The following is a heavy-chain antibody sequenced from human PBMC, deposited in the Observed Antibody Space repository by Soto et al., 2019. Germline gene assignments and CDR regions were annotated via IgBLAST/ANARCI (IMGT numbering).Heavy chain of an antibody. CDR3: ARMIFGRSGEYYFDY. Sequence: LVNPTQTLTLTCTFSGFSLSTSGMCVSWIRQPPGKALEWLARIDWDDAKYFNTSLKTRLTVSKDTSKNQVVLTMTNMDPVDTATYYCARMIFGRSGEYYFDYWGQGILVTVSS. CDR2: IDWDDAK. CDR1: GFSLSTSGMC. J-gene: IGHJ4*02. D-gene: IGHD3-3*01. V-gene: IGHV2-70*11.